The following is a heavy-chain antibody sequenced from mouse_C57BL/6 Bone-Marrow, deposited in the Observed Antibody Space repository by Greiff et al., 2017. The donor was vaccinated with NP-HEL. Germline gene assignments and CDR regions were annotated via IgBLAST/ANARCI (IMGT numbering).Heavy chain of an antibody. V-gene: IGHV1-55*01. CDR2: IYPGSGST. Sequence: VKLQQPGAELVKPGASVKMSCKASGYTFTSYWITWVKQRPGQGLEWIGDIYPGSGSTNYNEKFKSKATLTVDTSSSTAYMQLSSLTSEDSAVYYCARLYYSNYYWYFDVWGTGTTVTVSS. CDR1: GYTFTSYW. J-gene: IGHJ1*03. CDR3: ARLYYSNYYWYFDV. D-gene: IGHD2-5*01.